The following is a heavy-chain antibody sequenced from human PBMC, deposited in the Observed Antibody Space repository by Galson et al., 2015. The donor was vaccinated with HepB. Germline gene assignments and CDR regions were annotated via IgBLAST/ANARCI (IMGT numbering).Heavy chain of an antibody. CDR2: ISAYNGNT. J-gene: IGHJ4*02. Sequence: QSGAEVKKPGESLRISCKASGYTFTSYGISWVRQAPGQGLEWMGWISAYNGNTNYAQKLQGRVTMTTDTSTSTAYMELRSLRSDDTAVYYCARVTPLTGEGAHYYGSGSYYTPRDNPFDYWGQGTLVTVSS. D-gene: IGHD3-10*01. CDR3: ARVTPLTGEGAHYYGSGSYYTPRDNPFDY. V-gene: IGHV1-18*04. CDR1: GYTFTSYG.